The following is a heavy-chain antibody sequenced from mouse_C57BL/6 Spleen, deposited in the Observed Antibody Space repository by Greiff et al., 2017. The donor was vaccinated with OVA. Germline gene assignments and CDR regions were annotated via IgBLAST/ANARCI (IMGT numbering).Heavy chain of an antibody. CDR1: GYTFTSYG. D-gene: IGHD1-1*01. CDR2: IYPRSGNT. J-gene: IGHJ1*03. V-gene: IGHV1-81*01. CDR3: AGEGSSWYFDV. Sequence: QVQLQQSGAELARPGASVKLSCKASGYTFTSYGISWVKQSTGQGLEWIGEIYPRSGNTYYNEKFKGKATLTADKSSSTAYMELRSLTSEDSAVYFCAGEGSSWYFDVWGTGTTVTVSS.